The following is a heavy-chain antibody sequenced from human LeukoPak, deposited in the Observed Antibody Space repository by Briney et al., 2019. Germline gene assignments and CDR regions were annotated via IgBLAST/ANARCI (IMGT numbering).Heavy chain of an antibody. V-gene: IGHV4-59*12. CDR3: ARGLGTRYSSSWYRGDRWFDP. Sequence: SETLSLTCTVSGGSISSYYWSWIRQPPGKGLEWIGYIYYSGSTNYNPSLKSRVTISVDTSKNQFSLKLSSVTAADTAVYYCARGLGTRYSSSWYRGDRWFDPWGQGTLVTVSS. J-gene: IGHJ5*02. D-gene: IGHD6-13*01. CDR2: IYYSGST. CDR1: GGSISSYY.